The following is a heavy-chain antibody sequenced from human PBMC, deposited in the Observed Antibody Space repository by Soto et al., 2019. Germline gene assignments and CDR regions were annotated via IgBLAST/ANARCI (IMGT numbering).Heavy chain of an antibody. CDR2: ISGSGGST. CDR1: GFTFSSYA. V-gene: IGHV3-23*01. Sequence: EVQLLESGGGLVQPGGSLRLSCAASGFTFSSYAMSWVRQAPGKGLEWVSAISGSGGSTYYADSVKGRFTISRDNSKNTLYLQMNSLRAEATAVYYCAKQDDSSYPYYYGMEVWGQGTTVTVSS. D-gene: IGHD6-6*01. CDR3: AKQDDSSYPYYYGMEV. J-gene: IGHJ6*02.